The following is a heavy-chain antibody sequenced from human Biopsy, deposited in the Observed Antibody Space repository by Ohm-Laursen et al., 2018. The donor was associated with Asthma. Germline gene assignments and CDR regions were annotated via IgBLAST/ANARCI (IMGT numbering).Heavy chain of an antibody. CDR1: GYTFINYA. V-gene: IGHV1-3*01. CDR3: ARTYYDFLTGQVNDAFAM. CDR2: INAGNGNT. Sequence: ASVKVSCKASGYTFINYAIHWARQAPGQRLEWMGWINAGNGNTKYSQKFQGRVTITRDTSASTAYMDLSSLRSEDTAVYYCARTYYDFLTGQVNDAFAMWGRGTMVTVSS. J-gene: IGHJ3*02. D-gene: IGHD3-9*01.